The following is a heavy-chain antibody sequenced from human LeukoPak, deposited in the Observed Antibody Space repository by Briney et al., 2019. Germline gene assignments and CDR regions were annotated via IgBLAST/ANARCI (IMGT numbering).Heavy chain of an antibody. D-gene: IGHD5-12*01. V-gene: IGHV3-23*01. CDR3: AKDMVDIVATTAFDY. J-gene: IGHJ4*02. Sequence: GGSLRLSCAASGFTFSSYAMSWVRQAPGKGLEWVSAISGSGGSTYYADSVKGRFTISRDNSKNTPYLQMNSLRAEDTAVYYCAKDMVDIVATTAFDYWGQGTLVTVSS. CDR2: ISGSGGST. CDR1: GFTFSSYA.